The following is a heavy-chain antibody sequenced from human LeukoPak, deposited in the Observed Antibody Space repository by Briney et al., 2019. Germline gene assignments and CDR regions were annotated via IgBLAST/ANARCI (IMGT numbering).Heavy chain of an antibody. D-gene: IGHD6-13*01. Sequence: GGSLGLSCAASGFTFSNYEMIWVRQAPGKGLEWLSYVSVSGGATEYADSVKGRFTTSRDDAKNTLYLQMNTLRAEDTAIYYCARKTDRPGAVGRDRYFDLWGRGTLVTVSS. J-gene: IGHJ2*01. CDR1: GFTFSNYE. V-gene: IGHV3-48*03. CDR2: VSVSGGAT. CDR3: ARKTDRPGAVGRDRYFDL.